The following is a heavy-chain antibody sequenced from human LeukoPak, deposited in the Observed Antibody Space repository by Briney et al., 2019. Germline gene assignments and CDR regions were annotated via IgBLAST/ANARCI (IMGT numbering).Heavy chain of an antibody. V-gene: IGHV4-61*02. J-gene: IGHJ5*02. CDR2: IYGSGST. CDR3: ARGWGSTSSNYFDP. Sequence: SETLSLTCTVSGDSITSGNFYWTWIRHPAGKGRECIGRIYGSGSTNYSPSLRSRVTISIDTSKNQFSLKLNSVTAADTAVYYCARGWGSTSSNYFDPWGHGIMVTVSS. CDR1: GDSITSGNFY. D-gene: IGHD2-2*01.